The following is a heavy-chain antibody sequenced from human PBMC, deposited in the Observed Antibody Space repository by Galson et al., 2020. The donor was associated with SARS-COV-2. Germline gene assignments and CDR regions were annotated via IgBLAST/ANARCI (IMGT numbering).Heavy chain of an antibody. Sequence: GGSLRLSCSASGLMFSDYAMHWVRQAPGKGLEYVSAISSNGETSFYADSVNGRFTMSRDNSKSMFYLQMTALRLEDTAFYFCLSYSSTRQNHWGQGTLVTVSS. CDR3: LSYSSTRQNH. CDR1: GLMFSDYA. V-gene: IGHV3-64D*06. D-gene: IGHD6-19*01. J-gene: IGHJ5*02. CDR2: ISSNGETS.